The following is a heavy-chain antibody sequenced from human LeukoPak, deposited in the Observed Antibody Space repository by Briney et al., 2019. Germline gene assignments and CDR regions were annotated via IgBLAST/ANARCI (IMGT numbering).Heavy chain of an antibody. CDR2: ISTDGRDK. Sequence: GRSLRLACAASGFSFSNYAMHWVRQTPGEGLVWVAVISTDGRDKHYADSVKGRFTISRDNSKSTLYLQMNSLRAEDTAVYYCARDSAAAAVYYFDYWGQGTLVTASS. CDR3: ARDSAAAAVYYFDY. D-gene: IGHD6-13*01. CDR1: GFSFSNYA. J-gene: IGHJ4*02. V-gene: IGHV3-30*04.